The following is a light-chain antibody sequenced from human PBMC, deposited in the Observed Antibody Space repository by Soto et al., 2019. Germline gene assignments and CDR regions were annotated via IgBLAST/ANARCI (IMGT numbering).Light chain of an antibody. Sequence: DIQMTQSPSSLSASVGDRVTITCRSSQSIFNYLNWYQQKPGKAPEVLIYAVSSLQIGVPSRFAGSGSGTDFTLTITDLRPEDSATYYCQQTYSDLVYPFGRGTKLEIK. CDR2: AVS. V-gene: IGKV1-39*01. CDR3: QQTYSDLVYP. CDR1: QSIFNY. J-gene: IGKJ2*01.